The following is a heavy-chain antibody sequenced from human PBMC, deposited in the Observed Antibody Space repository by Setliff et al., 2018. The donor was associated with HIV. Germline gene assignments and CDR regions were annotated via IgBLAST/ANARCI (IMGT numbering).Heavy chain of an antibody. D-gene: IGHD3-22*01. CDR1: GYTFSTNG. V-gene: IGHV1-8*02. CDR2: IRHFDSRS. CDR3: ARDGYYDSSGYYSFDY. Sequence: ASVKVSCKASGYTFSTNGITWVRQVPGQGLERLGWIRHFDSRSDYAQRFQGRLTLTRNTSISTAYMELSSLRSEDTAVYYCARDGYYDSSGYYSFDYWGQGTLVTVSS. J-gene: IGHJ4*02.